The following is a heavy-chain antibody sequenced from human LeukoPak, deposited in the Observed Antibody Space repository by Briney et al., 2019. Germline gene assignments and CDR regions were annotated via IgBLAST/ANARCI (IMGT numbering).Heavy chain of an antibody. D-gene: IGHD2-2*01. J-gene: IGHJ4*02. CDR1: GGSISSGGYS. Sequence: SETLSLTCAVSGGSISSGGYSWSWLRPPPGKGLEWVGYIYDSGSTYYNPPLKSRVTISVDRSKNQSSLKLSSVPAADTAVDYCARGAWGVVVPAAPYYFDYWGQGTLVTVSS. CDR2: IYDSGST. V-gene: IGHV4-30-2*01. CDR3: ARGAWGVVVPAAPYYFDY.